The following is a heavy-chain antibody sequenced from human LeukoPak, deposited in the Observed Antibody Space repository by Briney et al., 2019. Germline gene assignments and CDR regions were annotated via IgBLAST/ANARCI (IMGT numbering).Heavy chain of an antibody. Sequence: SETLSLTCAVYGGPFSGYYWSWIRQPPGKGLEWIGEINHSGSTNYNPSLKSRVTISVDTSKNQFSLKLSSVTAADTAVYYCARGPGVVPDSLNWFDPWGQGTLVTVSS. CDR2: INHSGST. D-gene: IGHD2-2*01. V-gene: IGHV4-34*01. CDR3: ARGPGVVPDSLNWFDP. J-gene: IGHJ5*02. CDR1: GGPFSGYY.